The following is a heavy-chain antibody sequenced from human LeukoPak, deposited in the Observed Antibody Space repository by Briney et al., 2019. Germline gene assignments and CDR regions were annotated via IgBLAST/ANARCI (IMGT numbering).Heavy chain of an antibody. CDR3: ARDRPGYSSYFDP. CDR1: GYSFTDYH. J-gene: IGHJ5*02. V-gene: IGHV1-2*02. Sequence: ASVKVSCKASGYSFTDYHMHWVRQAPGQGLEWMGWINTKTGGTNYAQTFQGRVTLTRDTSISTVYMEMSSLRSDDTAVYYCARDRPGYSSYFDPWGQETLVTVSS. D-gene: IGHD6-19*01. CDR2: INTKTGGT.